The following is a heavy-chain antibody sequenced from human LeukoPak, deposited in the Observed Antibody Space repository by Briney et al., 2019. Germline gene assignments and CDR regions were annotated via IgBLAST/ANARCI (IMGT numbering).Heavy chain of an antibody. D-gene: IGHD5-12*01. CDR2: IYYSGST. Sequence: PSETLSLTCTVSGGSISSGGYYWSWIRQHPGKGLEWIGYIYYSGSTYYNPSLKSRVTISVDTSKNQFSLKLSSVTAADTAVYYCARDVEGWLRPMKYNWFDPWGQGTLVTVSS. CDR1: GGSISSGGYY. J-gene: IGHJ5*02. CDR3: ARDVEGWLRPMKYNWFDP. V-gene: IGHV4-31*03.